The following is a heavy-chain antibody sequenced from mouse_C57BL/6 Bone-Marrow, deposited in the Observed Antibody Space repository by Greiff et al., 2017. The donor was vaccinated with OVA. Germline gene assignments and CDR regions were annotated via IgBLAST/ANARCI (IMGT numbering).Heavy chain of an antibody. Sequence: VQLVESGAELARPGASVKLSCKASGYTFTSYGISWVKQRTGQGLEWIGEIYPRSGNTYYNEKFKGKATLTADKSSSTAYMELRSLTSEDSAVYFCARPLYYGSRGFAYWGQGTLVTVSA. D-gene: IGHD1-1*01. CDR2: IYPRSGNT. J-gene: IGHJ3*01. V-gene: IGHV1-81*01. CDR1: GYTFTSYG. CDR3: ARPLYYGSRGFAY.